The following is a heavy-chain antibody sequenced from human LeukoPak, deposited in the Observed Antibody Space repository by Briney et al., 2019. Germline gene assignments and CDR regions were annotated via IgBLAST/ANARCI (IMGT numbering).Heavy chain of an antibody. V-gene: IGHV3-23*01. CDR2: ISGGGGST. CDR3: AKGSGINHYHWIDP. J-gene: IGHJ5*02. CDR1: AFTFSSYA. Sequence: GGSLRLSCAASAFTFSSYAMNWVRQAPGKGLEWVSGISGGGGSTYYADSVKGRFTISRDNSKNTLYLQMDSLRAEDTALHYCAKGSGINHYHWIDPWGQGTLVTVSS. D-gene: IGHD1-14*01.